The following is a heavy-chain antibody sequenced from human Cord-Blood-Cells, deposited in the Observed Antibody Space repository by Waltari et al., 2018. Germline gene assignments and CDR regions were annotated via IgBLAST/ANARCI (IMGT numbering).Heavy chain of an antibody. D-gene: IGHD6-13*01. CDR1: GGSISSSSYY. CDR2: IYYSGST. V-gene: IGHV4-39*01. Sequence: QLQLQESGPGLVKPSETLSLTCTVSGGSISSSSYYLGWIRQPPGKGLEWIGSIYYSGSTYYNPSLKSRVTISVDTSKNQFSLKLSSVTAADTAVYYCARQGSSSWFWFDPWGQGTLVTVSS. CDR3: ARQGSSSWFWFDP. J-gene: IGHJ5*02.